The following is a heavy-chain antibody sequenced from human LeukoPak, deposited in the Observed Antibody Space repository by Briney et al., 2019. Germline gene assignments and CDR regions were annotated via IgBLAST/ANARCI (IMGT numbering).Heavy chain of an antibody. CDR2: INPNSGGT. Sequence: ASVKVSCKASGYTFTGYYMHWVRQAPGQGLEWMGWINPNSGGTNYAQKFQGRVTMTRDTSISTAYMELSRLRSDDTAVYYCARENYCSSTSCPIDYRGQGTLVTVSS. CDR1: GYTFTGYY. V-gene: IGHV1-2*02. D-gene: IGHD2-2*01. CDR3: ARENYCSSTSCPIDY. J-gene: IGHJ4*02.